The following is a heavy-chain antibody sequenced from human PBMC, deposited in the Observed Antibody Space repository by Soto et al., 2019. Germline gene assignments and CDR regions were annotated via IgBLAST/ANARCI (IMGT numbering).Heavy chain of an antibody. Sequence: QVQLVQSGPEVRKPGASVKVSCEASGYNFIAYGISWVRQAPGQGLEWMGWISVYNGNTEYAQKFLGRVTMTSDTSTNTADMELTSLRSDDTAVYYCARGNPGGQYWGQGTLVTVSS. CDR1: GYNFIAYG. J-gene: IGHJ4*02. D-gene: IGHD3-10*01. CDR3: ARGNPGGQY. CDR2: ISVYNGNT. V-gene: IGHV1-18*01.